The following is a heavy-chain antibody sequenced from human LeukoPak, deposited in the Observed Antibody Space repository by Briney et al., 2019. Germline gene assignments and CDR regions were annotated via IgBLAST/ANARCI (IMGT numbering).Heavy chain of an antibody. CDR2: MKEDGSEK. J-gene: IGHJ4*02. D-gene: IGHD3-10*01. CDR3: ARGPLVRTNLFDY. CDR1: GFTFSSYW. V-gene: IGHV3-7*01. Sequence: PGGSLRLSCAASGFTFSSYWMTWVRQAPGKGLEWVACMKEDGSEKYYVDSVKGRFTISRDNAKNTLYLQMNSLRAEDTAVYYCARGPLVRTNLFDYWGQGTLVTVSS.